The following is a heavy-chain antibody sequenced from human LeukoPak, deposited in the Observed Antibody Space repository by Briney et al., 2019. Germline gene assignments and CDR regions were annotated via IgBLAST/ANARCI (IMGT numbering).Heavy chain of an antibody. Sequence: PGGSLRLSCAASGFTFSSYGIHWVRQAPGKGLEWVAVISFDGSDKYYAGPVRGRFTISRDNSRNTLFLQMNSLRPEDTAMYYCATMTTVALEYFQHWGQGTLVTV. V-gene: IGHV3-30*03. CDR2: ISFDGSDK. J-gene: IGHJ1*01. CDR1: GFTFSSYG. CDR3: ATMTTVALEYFQH. D-gene: IGHD4-11*01.